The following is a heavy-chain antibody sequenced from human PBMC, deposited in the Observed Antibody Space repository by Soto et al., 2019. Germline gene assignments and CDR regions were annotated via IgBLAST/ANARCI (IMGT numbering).Heavy chain of an antibody. D-gene: IGHD3-22*01. V-gene: IGHV4-31*03. CDR3: ARIAYYDSSGYYEEDAFDI. CDR1: GASISSGGYY. J-gene: IGHJ3*02. Sequence: SLSPTCPVSGASISSGGYYWSWIRQHPGKGLEWIGYIYYSGSTYYNPSLKSRVTISVDTSKNQFSLKLSSVTAADTAVYYCARIAYYDSSGYYEEDAFDIWGQGTMVTV. CDR2: IYYSGST.